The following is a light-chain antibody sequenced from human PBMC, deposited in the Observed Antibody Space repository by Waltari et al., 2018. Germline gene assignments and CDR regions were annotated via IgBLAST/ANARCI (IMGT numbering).Light chain of an antibody. CDR1: SSDVGGYNY. CDR2: EVT. CDR3: CSYTSSHTVV. V-gene: IGLV2-14*01. Sequence: QSALTQPASVSGSPGQSITISCTGTSSDVGGYNYVSWYQQHPGKVPKLMIFEVTNRTPGVSKRFAGSRSGNTASLTLSGLQAEDDADYYCCSYTSSHTVVFGGGTKLTVL. J-gene: IGLJ2*01.